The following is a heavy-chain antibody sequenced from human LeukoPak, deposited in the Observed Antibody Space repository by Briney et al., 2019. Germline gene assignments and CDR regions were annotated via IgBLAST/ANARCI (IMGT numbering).Heavy chain of an antibody. CDR2: IYIGGTT. CDR1: GFNFSGNY. CDR3: AKDLEITIFGVVIH. V-gene: IGHV3-66*01. D-gene: IGHD3-3*01. J-gene: IGHJ4*02. Sequence: GGSLRLSCVDSGFNFSGNYMTWVRQAPGKGLEWVSAIYIGGTTYYSDSVKGRFTISRDNSKNTLYLQMNSLRAEDTAVYYCAKDLEITIFGVVIHWGQGTLVTVSS.